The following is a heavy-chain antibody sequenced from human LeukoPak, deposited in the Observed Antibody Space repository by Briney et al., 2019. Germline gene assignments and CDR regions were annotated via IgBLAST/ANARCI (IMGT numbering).Heavy chain of an antibody. CDR3: ARDEVAVAGSLMATIDY. Sequence: GGSLRLSCAASGFTVSSNYMSWVRQAPGKGLEWVSVIYSGGSTYYADSVKGRFTISRDNSKNTLYLQMNSLRAEDTAVYYCARDEVAVAGSLMATIDYWGQGTLVTVSS. CDR1: GFTVSSNY. CDR2: IYSGGST. J-gene: IGHJ4*02. V-gene: IGHV3-53*01. D-gene: IGHD6-19*01.